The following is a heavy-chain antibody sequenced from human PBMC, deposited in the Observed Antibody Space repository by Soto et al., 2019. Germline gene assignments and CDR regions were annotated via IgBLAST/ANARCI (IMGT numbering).Heavy chain of an antibody. V-gene: IGHV3-23*01. CDR3: AKSRGGGIVVVPAASDY. CDR1: GFTFSSYA. D-gene: IGHD2-2*01. CDR2: ISGSGGST. Sequence: GGSLRLSCAASGFTFSSYAMSWVRQAPGKGLEWVSAISGSGGSTYYVDSVKGRFTISRDNSKNTLYLQMNSLRAEDTAVYYCAKSRGGGIVVVPAASDYWGQGTLVTVSS. J-gene: IGHJ4*02.